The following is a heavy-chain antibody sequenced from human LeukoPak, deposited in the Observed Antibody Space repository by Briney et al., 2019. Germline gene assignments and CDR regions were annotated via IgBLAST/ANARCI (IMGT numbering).Heavy chain of an antibody. D-gene: IGHD3-22*01. V-gene: IGHV4-4*02. J-gene: IGHJ4*02. CDR3: ARGAYYDSSGYYFDY. Sequence: PSETLSLTCAVSGGSISSSNWWSWVRQPPGKGLEWIGEIYHSGSTNYNPSLKSRVTISVDKSKNQSSLKLSSVTAADTAVYYCARGAYYDSSGYYFDYWGQGTLVTVSS. CDR2: IYHSGST. CDR1: GGSISSSNW.